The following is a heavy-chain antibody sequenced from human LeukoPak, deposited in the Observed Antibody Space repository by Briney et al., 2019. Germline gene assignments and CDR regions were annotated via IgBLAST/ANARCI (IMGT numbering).Heavy chain of an antibody. D-gene: IGHD5-18*01. CDR2: IWYDGSNK. J-gene: IGHJ4*02. CDR3: ASTSGYSYGYVY. V-gene: IGHV3-33*01. Sequence: GRSLRLSCAASGFTFSSYGMHWVRQAPGKGLEWVVVIWYDGSNKYYADSVKGRFTISRDNSKNTLYLQMNSLRAEDTAVYYCASTSGYSYGYVYWGQGTLVTVSS. CDR1: GFTFSSYG.